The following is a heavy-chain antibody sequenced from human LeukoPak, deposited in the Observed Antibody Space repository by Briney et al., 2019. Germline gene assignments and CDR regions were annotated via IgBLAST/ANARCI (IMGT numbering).Heavy chain of an antibody. J-gene: IGHJ4*02. Sequence: PGGSLRLSCAASGFTVSSSYMSWVRQAPGMGLEWVSVIYSGDITYYADSVKGRFTISRDNSKNTLYLHMNSLRAEDTAIYYCAKVVSGTYTPDYWGQGTLVTVSS. CDR1: GFTVSSSY. D-gene: IGHD1-26*01. CDR2: IYSGDIT. V-gene: IGHV3-53*01. CDR3: AKVVSGTYTPDY.